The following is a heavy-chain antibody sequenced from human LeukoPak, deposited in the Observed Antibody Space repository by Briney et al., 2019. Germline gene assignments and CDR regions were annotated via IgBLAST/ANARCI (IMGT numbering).Heavy chain of an antibody. D-gene: IGHD3-3*01. CDR2: ISSSSSYI. CDR3: ARDSTTRCDFWSGAIDY. V-gene: IGHV3-21*01. J-gene: IGHJ4*02. Sequence: GGSLRLSCAASGFTFSSYAMSWVRQAPGKGLEWVSSISSSSSYIYYADSVKGRFTISRDNAKNSLYLQMNSLRAEDTAVYYCARDSTTRCDFWSGAIDYWGQGTLVTVSS. CDR1: GFTFSSYA.